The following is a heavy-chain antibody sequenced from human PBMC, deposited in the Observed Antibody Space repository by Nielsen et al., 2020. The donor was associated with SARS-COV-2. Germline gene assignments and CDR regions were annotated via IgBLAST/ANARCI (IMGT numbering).Heavy chain of an antibody. CDR2: INHSGST. V-gene: IGHV4-34*01. J-gene: IGHJ4*02. CDR3: ARGLRGIFGVVITPRGSRFDY. D-gene: IGHD3-3*01. Sequence: WIRQPPRKGLEWIGEINHSGSTNYNPSLKSRVTISVDTSKNQFSLKLSSVTAADTAVYYCARGLRGIFGVVITPRGSRFDYWGQGTPVTVSS.